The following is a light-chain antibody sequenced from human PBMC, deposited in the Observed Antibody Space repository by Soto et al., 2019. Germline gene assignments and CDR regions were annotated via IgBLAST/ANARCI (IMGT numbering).Light chain of an antibody. Sequence: QSVLTQPASVSGSPGQSITISCTGTSSDIGSYNLVSWYQQHPGKAPQLMIYEVTKRPSGVSNRFSGSKSGNTASLTISGLQADDEAEYYCCSYAGSWILRFGGGTKLTVL. CDR3: CSYAGSWILR. V-gene: IGLV2-23*02. CDR1: SSDIGSYNL. J-gene: IGLJ2*01. CDR2: EVT.